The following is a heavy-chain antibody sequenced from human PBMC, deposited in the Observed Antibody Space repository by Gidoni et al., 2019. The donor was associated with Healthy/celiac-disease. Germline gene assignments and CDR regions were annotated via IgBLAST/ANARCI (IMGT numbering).Heavy chain of an antibody. CDR1: GGSFSGYY. Sequence: QVQLQQWGAGLLKPSETLSLPCAVYGGSFSGYYWSWIRQPPGKGLEWIGEINHSGSTNYNPSLKSRVTISVDTSKNQFSLKLSSVTAADTAVYYCARSIGGWFDPWGQGTLVTVSS. D-gene: IGHD2-15*01. J-gene: IGHJ5*02. CDR3: ARSIGGWFDP. V-gene: IGHV4-34*01. CDR2: INHSGST.